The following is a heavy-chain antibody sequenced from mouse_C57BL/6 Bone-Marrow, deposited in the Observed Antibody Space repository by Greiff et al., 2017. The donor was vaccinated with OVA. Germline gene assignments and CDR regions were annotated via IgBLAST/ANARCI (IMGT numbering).Heavy chain of an antibody. J-gene: IGHJ1*03. D-gene: IGHD1-3*01. Sequence: EVKLVESGGGLVQPGGSLKLSCAASGFTFSDAWMDWVRQSPEKGLEWVAEIRNKANNHATYYAESVKGRFTISRDDSKSSVYLQMNSLRAEDTGIYYCTRRRSSPKGYWYFDVWGTGTTVTVSS. CDR1: GFTFSDAW. V-gene: IGHV6-6*01. CDR3: TRRRSSPKGYWYFDV. CDR2: IRNKANNHAT.